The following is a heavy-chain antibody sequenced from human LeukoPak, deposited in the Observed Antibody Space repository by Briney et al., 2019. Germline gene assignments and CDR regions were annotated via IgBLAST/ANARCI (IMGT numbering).Heavy chain of an antibody. CDR1: GGSIRSSSYY. V-gene: IGHV4-39*01. D-gene: IGHD4-17*01. CDR2: IYYSGSI. J-gene: IGHJ4*02. CDR3: ARQGDYGDYVRY. Sequence: PSETLSFTCTVSGGSIRSSSYYWGWIRQPPGKGLEWIGSIYYSGSIYYDPSLMSRVTISVDTSKNQFFLKLSSVTAADTAVYYCARQGDYGDYVRYWGQGTLVTVSS.